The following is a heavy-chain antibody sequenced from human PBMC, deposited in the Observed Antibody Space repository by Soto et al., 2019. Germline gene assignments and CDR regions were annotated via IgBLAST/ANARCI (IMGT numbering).Heavy chain of an antibody. Sequence: PGGSLRLSCAASGFTFSSYAMHWVRQAPGKGLEWVAVISYDGSNKYYADSVKGRFTISRDNSKNTLYLQMNSLRAEDTAVYYCAILRYFDWLLPSSRYYGMDVWGQGTTVTVSS. CDR1: GFTFSSYA. D-gene: IGHD3-9*01. V-gene: IGHV3-30-3*01. CDR3: AILRYFDWLLPSSRYYGMDV. J-gene: IGHJ6*02. CDR2: ISYDGSNK.